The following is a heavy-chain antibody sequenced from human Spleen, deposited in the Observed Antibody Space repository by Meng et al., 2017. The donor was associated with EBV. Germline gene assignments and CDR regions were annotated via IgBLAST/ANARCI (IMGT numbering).Heavy chain of an antibody. CDR2: INTNTGNP. D-gene: IGHD4-17*01. CDR3: ARDWGSGDHAPGRF. V-gene: IGHV7-4-1*01. J-gene: IGHJ1*01. CDR1: GYTFTTYA. Sequence: QVHLVQSGSELEKPGASVKVSCKVSGYTFTTYAIQWVRQAPGQGLEWMGWINTNTGNPTYAQDFTGRFVFSLDTSVSTAYLQIDSLKTDDTAVYYCARDWGSGDHAPGRFWGQGTLVTVSS.